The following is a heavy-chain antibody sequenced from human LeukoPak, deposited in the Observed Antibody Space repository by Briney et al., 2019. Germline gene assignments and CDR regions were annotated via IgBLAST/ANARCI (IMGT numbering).Heavy chain of an antibody. CDR1: GFTSDDYA. V-gene: IGHV3-9*02. D-gene: IGHD3-10*01. CDR2: ISWNSGSI. J-gene: IGHJ6*02. CDR3: AKGSRSYPYYYYGMDV. Sequence: GGSLRLSCAASGFTSDDYAMHWVRQAPGKGLEWVSGISWNSGSIGYADSVKGRFTISRDNAKNSLYLQMNSLRAEDTALYYCAKGSRSYPYYYYGMDVWGQGTTVTVSS.